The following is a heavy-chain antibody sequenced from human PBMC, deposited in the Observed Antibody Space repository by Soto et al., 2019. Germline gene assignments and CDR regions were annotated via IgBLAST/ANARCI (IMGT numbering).Heavy chain of an antibody. D-gene: IGHD6-19*01. V-gene: IGHV3-30*18. J-gene: IGHJ4*02. CDR3: AKEPWIHQNTGWFYYCDY. CDR2: ITRDGSNT. CDR1: GFTFSSYG. Sequence: AASGFTFSSYGMHWVRQAPGKGLEWVAVITRDGSNTYYADSVMGRFTISRDNSKNTVILQMNSLRAEDTAVYYCAKEPWIHQNTGWFYYCDYWGQGTLVTVSS.